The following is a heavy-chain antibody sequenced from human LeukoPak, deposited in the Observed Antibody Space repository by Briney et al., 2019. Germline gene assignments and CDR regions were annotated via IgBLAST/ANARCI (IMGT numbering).Heavy chain of an antibody. CDR3: ARKSASGNYPLDY. Sequence: PGGSLRLSCVASGFTFSRYWMHWVRQAPGKGLEWVSVISADSATTFYADSVKGRFTISRDNAKNTVFLQMSSLRAEDTALYYCARKSASGNYPLDYWGQGTLVTVSS. J-gene: IGHJ4*02. V-gene: IGHV3-23*01. D-gene: IGHD3-10*01. CDR1: GFTFSRYW. CDR2: ISADSATT.